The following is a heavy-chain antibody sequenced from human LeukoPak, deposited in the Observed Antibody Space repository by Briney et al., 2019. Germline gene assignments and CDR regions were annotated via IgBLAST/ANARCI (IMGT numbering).Heavy chain of an antibody. CDR2: ISSSSSTI. V-gene: IGHV3-48*01. J-gene: IGHJ3*02. CDR1: GFAFSRYS. D-gene: IGHD1-26*01. CDR3: ARDMGSDLWAFDI. Sequence: PGGSLRLSCADSGFAFSRYSMKWVRQAPGKGLEGVSYISSSSSTIYYADSVKGRFTISRDNAKNSLYLQMNSLRAEDTAVYYCARDMGSDLWAFDIWGQGTMVTVSS.